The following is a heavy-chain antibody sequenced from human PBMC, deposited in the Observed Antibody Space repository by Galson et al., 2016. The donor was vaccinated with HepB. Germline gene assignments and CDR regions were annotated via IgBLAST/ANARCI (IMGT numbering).Heavy chain of an antibody. D-gene: IGHD3-9*01. Sequence: SLRLSCAASGFSFSNFAMHWVRQAPGKGLEWVANIWSDGSKRDYADSVKGRFTISRDNSKNTVYLQMNSLRAEDTAVYYCAITLYDILTGAYGLDVWGQGTTVTVSS. CDR2: IWSDGSKR. CDR3: AITLYDILTGAYGLDV. CDR1: GFSFSNFA. V-gene: IGHV3-33*01. J-gene: IGHJ6*02.